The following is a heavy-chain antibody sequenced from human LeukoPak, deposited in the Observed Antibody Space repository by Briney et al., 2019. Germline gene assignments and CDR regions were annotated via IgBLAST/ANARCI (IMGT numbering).Heavy chain of an antibody. CDR3: ARPRTVTTRFAPIDY. V-gene: IGHV3-7*03. CDR1: GFTFSSYW. D-gene: IGHD4-17*01. Sequence: GGSLRLSCAASGFTFSSYWMSWVRQAPGKGLEGVANIKQDGSEKYYVDSVKGRFTISRDNANNSLCLQLNSLRAEDTAVYYCARPRTVTTRFAPIDYWGQGTLVTVSS. CDR2: IKQDGSEK. J-gene: IGHJ4*02.